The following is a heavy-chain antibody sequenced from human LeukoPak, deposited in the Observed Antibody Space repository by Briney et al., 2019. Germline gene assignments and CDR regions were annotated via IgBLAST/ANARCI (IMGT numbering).Heavy chain of an antibody. Sequence: ASVKVSCKASGHTFTGYYMHWVRQAPGQGLEWMGWINPNSGGTNYAQKFQGWVTMTRNTSISTAYMELSSLRSEDTAVYYCARGPYYYDSSGYYAIDYWGQGTLVTVSS. CDR3: ARGPYYYDSSGYYAIDY. D-gene: IGHD3-22*01. V-gene: IGHV1-2*04. J-gene: IGHJ4*02. CDR1: GHTFTGYY. CDR2: INPNSGGT.